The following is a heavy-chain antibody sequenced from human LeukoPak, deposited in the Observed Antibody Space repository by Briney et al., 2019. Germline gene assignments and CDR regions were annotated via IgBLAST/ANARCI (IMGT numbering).Heavy chain of an antibody. CDR1: GGSISSYY. J-gene: IGHJ5*02. D-gene: IGHD3-10*01. Sequence: SETLSLTCTVSGGSISSYYWSWIRQPPGKGLEWIGYIYYSGSTTYNPSLKSRVTMSVDTSKNQFSLKLSSVTAADTAVYYCAREMVRGVYNWFDPWGQGTLVTVSS. CDR3: AREMVRGVYNWFDP. CDR2: IYYSGST. V-gene: IGHV4-59*12.